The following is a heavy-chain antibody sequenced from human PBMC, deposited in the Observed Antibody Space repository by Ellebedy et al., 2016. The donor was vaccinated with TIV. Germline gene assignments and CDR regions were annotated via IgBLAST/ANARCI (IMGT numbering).Heavy chain of an antibody. CDR3: ARSPYTGYSDLGLDY. Sequence: PGGSLRLSCAASGFTFSNYWMSWVRQAPGKGLEWVANIKQDGSETYYVDSVKGRFTIYRDNAKNSLYLQMNSLRADDTAVYYCARSPYTGYSDLGLDYWGQGSLVTVSS. CDR1: GFTFSNYW. CDR2: IKQDGSET. D-gene: IGHD2-2*02. J-gene: IGHJ4*02. V-gene: IGHV3-7*01.